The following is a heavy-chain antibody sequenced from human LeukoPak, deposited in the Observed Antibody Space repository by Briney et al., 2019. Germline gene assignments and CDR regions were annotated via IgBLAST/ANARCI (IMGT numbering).Heavy chain of an antibody. CDR2: ISSSSSYI. CDR3: ARDISYANDLDY. CDR1: GFTFSSYS. V-gene: IGHV3-21*01. J-gene: IGHJ4*02. D-gene: IGHD2-2*01. Sequence: GGSLRLSCAASGFTFSSYSMNWVRQAPGKWLEWVSSISSSSSYIYYADPVKGRFTISRDNAKNSLYLQMNSLGAEDTAVYYCARDISYANDLDYWGQGTLVTVSS.